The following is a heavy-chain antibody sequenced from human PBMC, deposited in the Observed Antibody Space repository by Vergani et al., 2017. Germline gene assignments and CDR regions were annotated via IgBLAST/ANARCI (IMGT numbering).Heavy chain of an antibody. V-gene: IGHV3-21*01. Sequence: EVQLVESGGGLVKHGGSLRLSCAASGFTFSSYSMNWVRQAPGKGLEWVSSISSSSSYIYYADSVKGRFTISRDNAKNSLYLQMNSLRAEDTAVYYCARDALLTGYYYYMDVWGKGTTVTVSS. CDR1: GFTFSSYS. CDR3: ARDALLTGYYYYMDV. CDR2: ISSSSSYI. D-gene: IGHD2-15*01. J-gene: IGHJ6*03.